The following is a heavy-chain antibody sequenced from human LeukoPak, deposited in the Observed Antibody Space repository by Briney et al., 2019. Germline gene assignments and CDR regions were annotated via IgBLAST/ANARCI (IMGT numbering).Heavy chain of an antibody. CDR3: AKDQRTFSSGWYYFDY. J-gene: IGHJ4*02. CDR1: GFTFSSYG. V-gene: IGHV3-30*18. D-gene: IGHD6-19*01. Sequence: GGSLRLSCAASGFTFSSYGMHWVRQAPGKGLEWVAVISYDGSNKYYADSVKGRFTIPRDNSKNTLYLQMNSLRAEDTAVYYCAKDQRTFSSGWYYFDYWGQGTLVTVSS. CDR2: ISYDGSNK.